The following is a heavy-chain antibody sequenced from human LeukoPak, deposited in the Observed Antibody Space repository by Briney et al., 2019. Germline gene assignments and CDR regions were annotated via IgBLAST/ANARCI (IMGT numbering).Heavy chain of an antibody. J-gene: IGHJ4*02. D-gene: IGHD1-14*01. CDR2: IFPADSNT. CDR3: ARHRATGTWSDFDY. V-gene: IGHV5-51*01. CDR1: GYSFTSYW. Sequence: GESLKISCKGSGYSFTSYWIGWVRQKPGRGLEWLGVIFPADSNTAYNSSFRGQVTISVDKSIDTAYLQWSSLKASDSAIYYCARHRATGTWSDFDYWGQGTVVTVSS.